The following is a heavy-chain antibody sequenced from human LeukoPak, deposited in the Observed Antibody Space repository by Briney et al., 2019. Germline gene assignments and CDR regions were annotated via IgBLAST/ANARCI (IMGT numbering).Heavy chain of an antibody. J-gene: IGHJ4*02. CDR2: IKSKTDGGTT. V-gene: IGHV3-15*01. Sequence: GGSLRLSCAASGFTLSNAWMTWVRPAPGKGLEWVGRIKSKTDGGTTDYAAPVKGRFTISRDDSKNTLYLQMNSLKTEDTAVYYCTAAWIAGLGFDYWGQGTLVTVSS. D-gene: IGHD5-12*01. CDR1: GFTLSNAW. CDR3: TAAWIAGLGFDY.